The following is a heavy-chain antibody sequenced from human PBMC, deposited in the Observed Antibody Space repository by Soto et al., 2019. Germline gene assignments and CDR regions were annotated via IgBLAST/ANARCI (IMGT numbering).Heavy chain of an antibody. CDR1: GFTFSSYA. J-gene: IGHJ4*02. CDR3: AKDDGIAAAGITSLDY. D-gene: IGHD6-13*01. CDR2: ISGSGGST. Sequence: EVQLLESGGGLVQPGGSLRLSCAASGFTFSSYAMSWVRQAPGKGLEWVSAISGSGGSTYYADSVKGRFTISRDNSKNXLYLQMNSLRAEDTAVYYCAKDDGIAAAGITSLDYWGQGTLVTVSS. V-gene: IGHV3-23*01.